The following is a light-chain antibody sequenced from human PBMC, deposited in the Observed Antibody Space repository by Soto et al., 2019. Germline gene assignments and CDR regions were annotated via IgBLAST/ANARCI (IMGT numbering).Light chain of an antibody. J-gene: IGKJ2*01. CDR3: QRYGNSYT. Sequence: EIVMTQSPATLSVSPGERATLSCRASESVSSNLAWYQQKPGQAPRLLFYGASTRATDIPARFSGTGSGTEFTLTISSLQSEDFAVYYCQRYGNSYTFGQGTKLEIK. CDR1: ESVSSN. V-gene: IGKV3-15*01. CDR2: GAS.